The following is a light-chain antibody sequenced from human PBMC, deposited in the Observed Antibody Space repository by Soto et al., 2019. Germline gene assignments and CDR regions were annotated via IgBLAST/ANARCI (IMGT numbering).Light chain of an antibody. CDR2: EVS. CDR1: STDVGGYNY. J-gene: IGLJ2*01. CDR3: SSYTSSSTLV. Sequence: QSALTQPASVSGSPGQSITISCTGTSTDVGGYNYVSWYQQHPGKAPKLMIYEVSNRPSGGSNRFSGSKSGNTASLTISGLQAEAEADYYCSSYTSSSTLVFGGGTKLTVL. V-gene: IGLV2-14*01.